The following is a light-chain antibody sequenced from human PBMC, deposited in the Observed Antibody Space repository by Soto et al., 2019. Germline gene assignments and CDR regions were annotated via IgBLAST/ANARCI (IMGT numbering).Light chain of an antibody. CDR1: SSNIGAGSD. CDR3: QSYDSNLTYVGV. Sequence: QSVLTQPPSVSGAPGQRVTISCTGSSSNIGAGSDVHWYRHLPGTAPKLLIFGNNNRPSGVPDRFSGSRSGTSASLAITGLQAEDEADYYCQSYDSNLTYVGVFGGGTQLTVL. CDR2: GNN. J-gene: IGLJ2*01. V-gene: IGLV1-40*01.